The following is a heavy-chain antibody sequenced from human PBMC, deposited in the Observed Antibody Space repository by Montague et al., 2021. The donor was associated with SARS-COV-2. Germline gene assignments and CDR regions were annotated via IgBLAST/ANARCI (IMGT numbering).Heavy chain of an antibody. V-gene: IGHV4-39*01. CDR1: GGSISSSSYY. J-gene: IGHJ4*02. CDR2: IYYSGST. Sequence: SETLSLTCTVSGGSISSSSYYWGWIRQPPGKGLEWIGSIYYSGSTYYNPSLKSRVTISVDTSKNQFSLKLSSVTAADTAVYYCARHERWRMAVAGRDLDFWGQGTLVTVSS. D-gene: IGHD6-13*01. CDR3: ARHERWRMAVAGRDLDF.